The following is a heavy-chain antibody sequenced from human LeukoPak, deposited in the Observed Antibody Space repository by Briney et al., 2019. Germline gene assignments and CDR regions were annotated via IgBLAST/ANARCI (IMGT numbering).Heavy chain of an antibody. CDR1: GYTFTSYD. Sequence: ASVKVSCKASGYTFTSYDINWVRQATGQGLEWMGWMNPNCGNTGYAQKFQGRVTMTRNTSISTAYMELSSLRSEDTAVYYCARERYYDFWSGYYPYYYYYGMDVWGQGTTVTVSS. CDR3: ARERYYDFWSGYYPYYYYYGMDV. J-gene: IGHJ6*02. D-gene: IGHD3-3*01. CDR2: MNPNCGNT. V-gene: IGHV1-8*01.